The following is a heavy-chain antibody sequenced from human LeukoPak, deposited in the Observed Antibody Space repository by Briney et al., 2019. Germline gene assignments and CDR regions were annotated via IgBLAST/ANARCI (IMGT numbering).Heavy chain of an antibody. J-gene: IGHJ6*02. Sequence: GGSLRLSCAASGFTFSSYWTNWARQAPGKGLEWVASINHNGNVNYYVDSVKGRFTISRDNAKNSLYLQMGNLRAEDTAVYFCARGGGLDVWGQGATVTVSS. D-gene: IGHD3-16*01. CDR1: GFTFSSYW. V-gene: IGHV3-7*03. CDR2: INHNGNVN. CDR3: ARGGGLDV.